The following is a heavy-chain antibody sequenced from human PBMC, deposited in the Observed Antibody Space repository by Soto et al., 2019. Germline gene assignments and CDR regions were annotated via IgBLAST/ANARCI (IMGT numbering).Heavy chain of an antibody. Sequence: GSLRLSCAASGFTFSSYGMHWVRQAPGKGLEWVAVIWYDGSNKYYADSVKGRFTISRDNSKNTLYLQMNSLRAEDTAVYYCAREEITMVRGPDYGMDVWGQGTTVTVSS. V-gene: IGHV3-33*01. J-gene: IGHJ6*02. CDR1: GFTFSSYG. CDR3: AREEITMVRGPDYGMDV. D-gene: IGHD3-10*01. CDR2: IWYDGSNK.